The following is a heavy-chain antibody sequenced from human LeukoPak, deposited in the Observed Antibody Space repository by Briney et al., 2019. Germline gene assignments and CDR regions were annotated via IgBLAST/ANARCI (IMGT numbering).Heavy chain of an antibody. CDR2: IKQDGSEK. CDR3: ASLTGGYSYGFDY. CDR1: GFTFSSYS. D-gene: IGHD5-18*01. Sequence: GGSLRLSCAASGFTFSSYSMNWVRQAPGKGLEWVANIKQDGSEKYYVDSVKGRFTISRDNAKNSLYLQMNSLRAEDTAVYYCASLTGGYSYGFDYWGQGTLVTVSS. J-gene: IGHJ4*02. V-gene: IGHV3-7*01.